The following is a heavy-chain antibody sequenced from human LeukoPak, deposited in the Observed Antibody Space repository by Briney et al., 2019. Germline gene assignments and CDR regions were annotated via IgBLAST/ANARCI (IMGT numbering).Heavy chain of an antibody. V-gene: IGHV4-61*08. CDR3: ARDMVEMTYRGDRYYYYYGMDV. CDR1: GGSISSGDYY. J-gene: IGHJ6*02. Sequence: SETLSLTCTVSGGSISSGDYYWSWIRQPPGKGLEWIGYIYYSGSTNYNPSLKSRVTISVDTSKNQFSLKLSSVTAADTAVYYCARDMVEMTYRGDRYYYYYGMDVWGQGTTVTVSS. CDR2: IYYSGST. D-gene: IGHD5-24*01.